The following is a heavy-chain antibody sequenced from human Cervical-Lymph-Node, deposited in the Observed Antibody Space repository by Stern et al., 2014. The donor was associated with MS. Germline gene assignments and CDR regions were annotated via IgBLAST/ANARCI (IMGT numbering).Heavy chain of an antibody. V-gene: IGHV3-30*18. CDR1: GFSFSSYG. CDR2: ISYDGSNA. CDR3: AKDRGMIVVVTYSLDS. J-gene: IGHJ4*02. D-gene: IGHD3-22*01. Sequence: VQLVESGGGVVQPGRSLRLSWVASGFSFSSYGMHWVRQAPGKGLEWVAFISYDGSNAYYADSVKGRFTISRDNSKNTLYLQLNSLRAEDTAVYYCAKDRGMIVVVTYSLDSWGQGTLVTVSS.